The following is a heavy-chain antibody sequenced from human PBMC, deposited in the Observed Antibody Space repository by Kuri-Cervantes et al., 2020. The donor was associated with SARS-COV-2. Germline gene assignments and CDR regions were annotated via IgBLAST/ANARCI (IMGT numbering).Heavy chain of an antibody. J-gene: IGHJ6*02. V-gene: IGHV3-74*01. CDR3: ARDLLYGMDV. CDR2: INPDGSYT. CDR1: GFTFSSYW. Sequence: GGSLRLSCAASGFTFSSYWMHWVRQAPGKGLVWVSRINPDGSYTNNADSVKGRFTLSRDNAKNTLYLQMNSLRAEDTAVYYCARDLLYGMDVWGQGTTVTVPS.